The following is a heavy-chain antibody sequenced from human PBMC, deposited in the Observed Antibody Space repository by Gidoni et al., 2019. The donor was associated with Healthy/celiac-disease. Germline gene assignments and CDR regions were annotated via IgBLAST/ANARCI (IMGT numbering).Heavy chain of an antibody. J-gene: IGHJ1*01. Sequence: EVQLLESGGGLVQPGGSLRLSCAASGFTFSSYAMSWVRQAPGKGLEWVSAISGSGGSTYSADSVKGRFTISRDNSKNTLYLQMNSRRAEDTAVYYCAKDEGRGDFWSGYHEYFQHWGQGTLVTVSS. CDR3: AKDEGRGDFWSGYHEYFQH. CDR2: ISGSGGST. D-gene: IGHD3-3*01. V-gene: IGHV3-23*01. CDR1: GFTFSSYA.